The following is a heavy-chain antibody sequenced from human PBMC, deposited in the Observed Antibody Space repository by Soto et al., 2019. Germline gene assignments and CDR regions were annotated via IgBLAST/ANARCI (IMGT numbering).Heavy chain of an antibody. Sequence: QVQLVQSRAEVRRPGASVRVSCRASRYTFTSYDIYWVRQAPGQGLEWMGWIKTDSGDTDYAQNFQGRVTMTRDTSINTAYMELNNLVSDDTAVYYCARRSSTYLNEIIYDPWGQGTLVTVSS. CDR2: IKTDSGDT. V-gene: IGHV1-2*02. J-gene: IGHJ5*02. CDR3: ARRSSTYLNEIIYDP. CDR1: RYTFTSYD. D-gene: IGHD3-10*01.